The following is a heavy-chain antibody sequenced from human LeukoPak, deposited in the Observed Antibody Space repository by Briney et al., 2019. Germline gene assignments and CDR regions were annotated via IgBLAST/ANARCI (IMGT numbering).Heavy chain of an antibody. CDR1: GYTFTSYG. CDR3: ATRGLIWFGELLHY. Sequence: ASVKVSCKASGYTFTSYGISWVRQAPGQGLEWMGWISAYNGNTNYAQKLQGRVTMTTDTSTSTAYMELRSLRSDDTAVYYCATRGLIWFGELLHYWGQGTLVTVSS. CDR2: ISAYNGNT. J-gene: IGHJ4*02. V-gene: IGHV1-18*01. D-gene: IGHD3-10*01.